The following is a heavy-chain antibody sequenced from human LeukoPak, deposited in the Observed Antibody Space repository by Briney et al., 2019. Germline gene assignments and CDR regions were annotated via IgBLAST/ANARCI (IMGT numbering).Heavy chain of an antibody. CDR2: IYQTGST. CDR1: GYSISSGYY. J-gene: IGHJ4*02. V-gene: IGHV4-38-2*02. D-gene: IGHD2-21*01. Sequence: PSETLSLTYTVSGYSISSGYYWGWIRQPPGKGLEWIGSIYQTGSTYYNPSLKSRVTISVDTPKNQFSLKLSSVTAADTAVYYCARAKSGSLFYDYWGQGTLVTVSS. CDR3: ARAKSGSLFYDY.